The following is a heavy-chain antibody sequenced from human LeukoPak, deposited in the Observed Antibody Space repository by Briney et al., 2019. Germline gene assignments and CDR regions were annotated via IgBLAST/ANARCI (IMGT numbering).Heavy chain of an antibody. CDR3: APDPNKWLRNY. J-gene: IGHJ4*02. V-gene: IGHV3-23*01. Sequence: GGSLRLSCAASGFTFISYAMNWVRQAPGKGLEWVSDISGSGGSTYYADSVKGRFTISRDNSNNTLYLQMNSLRVEDTAVYYCAPDPNKWLRNYWGQGTLVTVSS. CDR1: GFTFISYA. CDR2: ISGSGGST. D-gene: IGHD5-12*01.